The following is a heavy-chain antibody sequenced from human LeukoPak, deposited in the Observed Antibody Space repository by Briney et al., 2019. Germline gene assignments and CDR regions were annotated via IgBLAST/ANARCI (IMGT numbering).Heavy chain of an antibody. V-gene: IGHV3-30*03. Sequence: GRSLRLSCAASGFTFSSYGMHWVRQAPGKGLEWVAVISYDGSNKYYADSVKGRFTTSRDNSKNTLYLQMNSLRAEDTAVYYCARETYGYSYYFDYWGQGTLVTVSS. CDR3: ARETYGYSYYFDY. J-gene: IGHJ4*02. CDR2: ISYDGSNK. D-gene: IGHD5-24*01. CDR1: GFTFSSYG.